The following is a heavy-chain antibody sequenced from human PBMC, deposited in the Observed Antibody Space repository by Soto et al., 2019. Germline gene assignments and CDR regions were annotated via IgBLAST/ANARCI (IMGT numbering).Heavy chain of an antibody. Sequence: QVQLVESGGGVVQPGRSLRLSCAASGFTFSSYGMHWVRQAPGKGLEWVAVISYDGSNKYYADSVKGRFTISRDNSKNTLYLQMNSLRAEDTAVYYCAKTSRGTAYCGGDCYSRYFDYWGQGTLVTVSS. CDR2: ISYDGSNK. J-gene: IGHJ4*02. V-gene: IGHV3-30*18. CDR3: AKTSRGTAYCGGDCYSRYFDY. D-gene: IGHD2-21*02. CDR1: GFTFSSYG.